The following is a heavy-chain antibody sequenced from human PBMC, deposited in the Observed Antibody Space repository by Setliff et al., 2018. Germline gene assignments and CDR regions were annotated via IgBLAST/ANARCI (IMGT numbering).Heavy chain of an antibody. D-gene: IGHD6-13*01. CDR2: ISSDSRTT. CDR1: GITFRTYS. V-gene: IGHV3-48*04. Sequence: GGSLRLSCAASGITFRTYSLNWVRQAPGRGLEWISFISSDSRTTYYADSVKGRFTISRDNAKNSLYLQMNSLRAEDTAVYYCAREMEAAGQRAFDIWGQGTMVTVSS. J-gene: IGHJ3*02. CDR3: AREMEAAGQRAFDI.